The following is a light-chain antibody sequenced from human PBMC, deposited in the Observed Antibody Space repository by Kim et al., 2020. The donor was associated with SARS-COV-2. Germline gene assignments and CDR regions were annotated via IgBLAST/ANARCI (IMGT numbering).Light chain of an antibody. CDR1: KMGDRN. Sequence: VTLHPGLKASITGSGDKMGDRNVYWYQQKPGQSAVLVSYQDSKRPSGIPERFSGSNSGNTATLTISGTQAMDEADYYCQAWDSSVVFGGGTKLTVL. V-gene: IGLV3-1*01. J-gene: IGLJ2*01. CDR3: QAWDSSVV. CDR2: QDS.